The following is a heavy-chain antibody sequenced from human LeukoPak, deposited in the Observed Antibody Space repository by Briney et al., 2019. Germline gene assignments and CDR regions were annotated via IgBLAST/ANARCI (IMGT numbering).Heavy chain of an antibody. V-gene: IGHV4-39*07. J-gene: IGHJ4*02. CDR1: GGSISSSSYY. D-gene: IGHD5-18*01. Sequence: SETLSLTCTVSGGSISSSSYYWGWIRQPPGKGLEWIGSIYYSGSTYYNPSLKSRVTISVDTSKNQFSLKLSSVTAADTAVYYCARGRIQLWYTNWGQGTLVTVSS. CDR2: IYYSGST. CDR3: ARGRIQLWYTN.